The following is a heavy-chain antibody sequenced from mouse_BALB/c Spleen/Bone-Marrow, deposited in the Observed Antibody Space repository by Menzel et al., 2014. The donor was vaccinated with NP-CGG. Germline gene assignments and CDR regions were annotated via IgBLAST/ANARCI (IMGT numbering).Heavy chain of an antibody. Sequence: EVNVVESGGGLVKPGGSLKLSCAASGFTFSSYSMSWVRQTPEKRLEWVATISSGGHDTYYPDSVKGRFTISRDNAKNTLYLQMSSLKSEDTAMYYCSKDGGYDYSYYFDCWGQGTTLTVSS. D-gene: IGHD2-4*01. V-gene: IGHV5-6-4*01. J-gene: IGHJ2*01. CDR2: ISSGGHDT. CDR3: SKDGGYDYSYYFDC. CDR1: GFTFSSYS.